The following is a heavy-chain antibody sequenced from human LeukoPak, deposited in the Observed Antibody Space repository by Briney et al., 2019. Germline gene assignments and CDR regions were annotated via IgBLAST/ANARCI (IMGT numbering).Heavy chain of an antibody. D-gene: IGHD1-26*01. Sequence: GGSLRLSCTTSGFAFSNYAMNWVRQAPGKGLEWVSYIGGSRSTIYYADSVKGRFTISRDNAKNSLYLQMDSLRDEDTAVYYCARWESGSYLVLDYWGQGTLVTVSS. CDR1: GFAFSNYA. V-gene: IGHV3-48*02. CDR3: ARWESGSYLVLDY. J-gene: IGHJ4*02. CDR2: IGGSRSTI.